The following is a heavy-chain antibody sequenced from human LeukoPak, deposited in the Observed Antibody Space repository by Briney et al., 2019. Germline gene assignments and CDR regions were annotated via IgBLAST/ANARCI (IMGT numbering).Heavy chain of an antibody. CDR1: GYTFTSYG. Sequence: GASVKVSCKASGYTFTSYGISWVRQAPGQGLEWIGWISAYNGNTNYAQKLQGRVTMTTDTSTSTAYMELRSLRSDDTAVYYCARDSQPAYYYGMDVWGQGTTVTVSS. V-gene: IGHV1-18*01. D-gene: IGHD6-13*01. CDR3: ARDSQPAYYYGMDV. CDR2: ISAYNGNT. J-gene: IGHJ6*02.